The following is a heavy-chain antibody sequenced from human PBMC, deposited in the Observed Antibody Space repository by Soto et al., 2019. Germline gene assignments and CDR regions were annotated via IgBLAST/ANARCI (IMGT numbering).Heavy chain of an antibody. CDR2: ISSSGSTI. Sequence: EVQLLESGGGLVQPGGSLRLSCAASGFTFSSYAMSWVRQAPGKGLEWVSYISSSGSTIYYADSVKGRFTISRDNAKNSLYLQMNSLRAEDTAVYYCARTAPHMFGVGYFDYWGQGTLVTVSS. J-gene: IGHJ4*02. CDR1: GFTFSSYA. V-gene: IGHV3-48*03. D-gene: IGHD3-10*02. CDR3: ARTAPHMFGVGYFDY.